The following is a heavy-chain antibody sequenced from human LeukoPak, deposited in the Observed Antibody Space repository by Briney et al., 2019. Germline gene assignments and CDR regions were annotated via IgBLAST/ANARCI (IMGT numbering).Heavy chain of an antibody. CDR2: IYYSVST. D-gene: IGHD4-17*01. J-gene: IGHJ4*02. Sequence: SETLSLTCTVSGGSISSSSYYWVWIRHPPGKGLVWIVSIYYSVSTYYNPSLKSRVTISVDTSKNQFSLKLSSVTAADTAVHYCARQSDYGDYGFDYWGQGTLVTVSS. CDR3: ARQSDYGDYGFDY. V-gene: IGHV4-39*01. CDR1: GGSISSSSYY.